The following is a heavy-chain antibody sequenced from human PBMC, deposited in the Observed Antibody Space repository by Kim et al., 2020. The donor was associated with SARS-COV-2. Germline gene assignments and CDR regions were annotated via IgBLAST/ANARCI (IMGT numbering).Heavy chain of an antibody. CDR2: IYYSGST. Sequence: SETLSLTCTVSGGSISSYYWSWIRQPPGKGLEWIGYIYYSGSTNYNPSLKSRVTISVDTSKNQFSLKLSSVTAADTAVYYCARASGTGGNYYYGMDVWGQGTTVTVSS. D-gene: IGHD1-1*01. V-gene: IGHV4-59*01. CDR1: GGSISSYY. J-gene: IGHJ6*02. CDR3: ARASGTGGNYYYGMDV.